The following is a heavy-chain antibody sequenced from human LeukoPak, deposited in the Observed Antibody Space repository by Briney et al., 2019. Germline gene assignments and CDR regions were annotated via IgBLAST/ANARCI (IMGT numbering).Heavy chain of an antibody. CDR2: ISYDGSNK. CDR3: AKPASPYCSSNTCRPHAYYHYGMNV. CDR1: GFSFSSYG. J-gene: IGHJ6*04. Sequence: PGRSLRLSCAASGFSFSSYGMHWVRQAPGKGLEWVAVISYDGSNKYYADSVKGRFTVSRDNPKNTLYLQMNSLRTEDTAVYYCAKPASPYCSSNTCRPHAYYHYGMNVWGKGTTVTVSS. D-gene: IGHD2-2*01. V-gene: IGHV3-30*18.